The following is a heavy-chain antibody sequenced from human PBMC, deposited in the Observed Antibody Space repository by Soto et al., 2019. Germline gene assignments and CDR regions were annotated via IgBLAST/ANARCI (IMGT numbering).Heavy chain of an antibody. Sequence: ASVKVSCKASGGTFSSYAISWVRQAPGQGLEWMGGIIPIFGTANYAQKFQGRVTITADESTSTAYMELSSLRSEDTAVYYCARALVVPAAISLYYYYGMDVWGQGTTVTVSS. D-gene: IGHD2-2*02. V-gene: IGHV1-69*13. CDR1: GGTFSSYA. CDR3: ARALVVPAAISLYYYYGMDV. CDR2: IIPIFGTA. J-gene: IGHJ6*02.